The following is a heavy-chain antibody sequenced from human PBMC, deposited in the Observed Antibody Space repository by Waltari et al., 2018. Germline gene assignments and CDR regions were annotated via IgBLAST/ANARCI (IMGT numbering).Heavy chain of an antibody. J-gene: IGHJ6*03. CDR2: IFSNDEK. V-gene: IGHV2-26*01. Sequence: QVTLKESGPVLVKPTETLTLTCTVSGFSLSNARMGVSWIRQPPGKALEWLAHIFSNDEKSYSTSLKIRLTISKDTSKSQVVLTMTNMDPVDTATYYCARSRYDYIWGSYRLYYYYMDVWGKGTTVTVSS. CDR3: ARSRYDYIWGSYRLYYYYMDV. D-gene: IGHD3-16*02. CDR1: GFSLSNARMG.